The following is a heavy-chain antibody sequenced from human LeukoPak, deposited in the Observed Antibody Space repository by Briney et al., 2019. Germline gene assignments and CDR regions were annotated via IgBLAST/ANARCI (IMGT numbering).Heavy chain of an antibody. CDR2: IYSGGST. CDR3: ARDRYGDY. D-gene: IGHD1-14*01. V-gene: IGHV3-53*01. CDR1: GFTVSSNY. J-gene: IGHJ4*02. Sequence: GGSLRLSCAASGFTVSSNYMSWVRQAPGKGPEWVSVIYSGGSTYYADSVKGRFTISRDNPKNTLYLQMNSLRAEDTAVYYCARDRYGDYWGQGTLVTVSS.